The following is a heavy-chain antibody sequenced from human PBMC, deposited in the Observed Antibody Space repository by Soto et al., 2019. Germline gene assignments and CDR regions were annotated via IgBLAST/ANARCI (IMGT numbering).Heavy chain of an antibody. Sequence: QVQLHESGPGLVKPSQTLSLTCTVSGGSISSGPYYWSWVRQHPGKGLEWIGYIYYTGSTYYNPSLKSRVTISLDTSKNQFSLKLSSVTAADTALYYCAREVGYCSGGACYSVLYYFDYWGQGTLVTVSS. V-gene: IGHV4-31*03. J-gene: IGHJ4*02. CDR3: AREVGYCSGGACYSVLYYFDY. D-gene: IGHD2-15*01. CDR2: IYYTGST. CDR1: GGSISSGPYY.